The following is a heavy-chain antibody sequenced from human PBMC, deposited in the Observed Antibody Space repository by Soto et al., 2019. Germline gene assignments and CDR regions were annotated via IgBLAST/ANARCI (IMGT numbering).Heavy chain of an antibody. Sequence: LCGGSVRAPDWWNWVRQSPDKGLEWIAEVHISGHSNYNPSLRSRVSVSIDSSKNQFYLNLNSVTAADTAIYYCARVRQGCSVNNCYFDPWGQGTQVTISS. CDR3: ARVRQGCSVNNCYFDP. J-gene: IGHJ5*01. CDR1: GGSVRAPDW. CDR2: VHISGHS. D-gene: IGHD1-1*01. V-gene: IGHV4-4*02.